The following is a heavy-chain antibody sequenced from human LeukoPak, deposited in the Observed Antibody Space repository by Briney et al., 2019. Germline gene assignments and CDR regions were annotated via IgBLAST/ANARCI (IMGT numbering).Heavy chain of an antibody. V-gene: IGHV4-39*01. CDR1: GGSISSSSFY. Sequence: ASETLSLTCTVSGGSISSSSFYWGRIRQPPGKGLEWIGSIYYSGSTYYNPSLESRVIISLDTSKNQFSLKLRSVTAGDTAVYYCASPDTAMVNGYWGQGTLVTVSS. CDR3: ASPDTAMVNGY. J-gene: IGHJ4*02. D-gene: IGHD5-18*01. CDR2: IYYSGST.